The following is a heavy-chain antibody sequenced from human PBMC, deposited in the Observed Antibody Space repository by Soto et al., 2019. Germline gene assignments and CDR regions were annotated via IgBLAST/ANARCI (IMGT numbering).Heavy chain of an antibody. CDR1: GGSISSSNW. CDR3: ARESGGLAGATSNFDY. J-gene: IGHJ4*02. Sequence: PSETLSLTCAVSGGSISSSNWWSWVRQPPGKGLEWIGEIYHSGSTNYNPSLKSRVTISVDKSKNQFSLKLSSVTAADTAVYYCARESGGLAGATSNFDYWGQGTLVTVSS. D-gene: IGHD5-12*01. CDR2: IYHSGST. V-gene: IGHV4-4*02.